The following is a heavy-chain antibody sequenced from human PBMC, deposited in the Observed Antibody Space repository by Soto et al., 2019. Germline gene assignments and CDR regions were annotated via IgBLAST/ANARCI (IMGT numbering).Heavy chain of an antibody. Sequence: QSGGSLRLSCVASGFSVSDFDLHWVRQPPGKGLEWMAVMWFDGSRKEYADSVKGRFAISREISKRTVYLQTNSHRVEDTAVFFFARGPKREVSGPKTKTTYYYYGTEVVGQGTAVTVAS. J-gene: IGHJ6*02. CDR3: ARGPKREVSGPKTKTTYYYYGTEV. CDR1: GFSVSDFD. D-gene: IGHD1-26*01. V-gene: IGHV3-33*04. CDR2: MWFDGSRK.